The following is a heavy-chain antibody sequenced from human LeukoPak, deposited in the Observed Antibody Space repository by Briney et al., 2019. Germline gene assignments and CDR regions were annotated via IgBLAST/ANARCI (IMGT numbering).Heavy chain of an antibody. Sequence: SETLSLTCTVSGGSISSSSYYWGWIRQPPGKGLEWIGSIYYSGSTYYNPSLKSRVTISVDTSKNQFSLKLSSVTAADTAVYYCARPRGGGHYWFDPWGQGTLVTVSS. J-gene: IGHJ5*01. CDR2: IYYSGST. CDR3: ARPRGGGHYWFDP. CDR1: GGSISSSSYY. V-gene: IGHV4-39*01. D-gene: IGHD2-15*01.